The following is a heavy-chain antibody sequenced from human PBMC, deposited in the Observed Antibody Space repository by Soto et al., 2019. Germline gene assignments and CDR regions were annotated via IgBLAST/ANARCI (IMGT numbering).Heavy chain of an antibody. CDR1: GYTFTSYD. D-gene: IGHD2-15*01. V-gene: IGHV1-8*01. Sequence: QVQLVQSGAEVKKPGASVKVSCKASGYTFTSYDINWVRQATGQGLEWMGWMSPNSGNTGYAQKFQGRVTMTRNTPVSTAYMELSSLRSEDSAVYYCASCFSGPNWFDPWGQGTLVTVSS. CDR2: MSPNSGNT. J-gene: IGHJ5*02. CDR3: ASCFSGPNWFDP.